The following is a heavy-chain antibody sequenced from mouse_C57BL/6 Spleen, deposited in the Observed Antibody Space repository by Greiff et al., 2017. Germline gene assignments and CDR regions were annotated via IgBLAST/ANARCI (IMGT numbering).Heavy chain of an antibody. J-gene: IGHJ4*01. Sequence: EVQLQQSGAELVRPGDSVKLSCTASGFNIKDDYMHWVKQRPEQGLEWIGWIDPENGDTEYASKFQGKATITADTSSNTAYLQLSSLTSEDTAVYYCTYDYDSPYAMDYWGQGTSVTVSS. V-gene: IGHV14-4*01. CDR2: IDPENGDT. CDR3: TYDYDSPYAMDY. D-gene: IGHD2-4*01. CDR1: GFNIKDDY.